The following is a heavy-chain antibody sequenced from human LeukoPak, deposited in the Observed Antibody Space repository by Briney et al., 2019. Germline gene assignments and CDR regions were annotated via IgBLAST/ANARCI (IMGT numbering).Heavy chain of an antibody. CDR2: INGDATST. J-gene: IGHJ4*02. D-gene: IGHD5-18*01. CDR1: RFMFSNYW. CDR3: ARAHVDTAMVTGLDY. V-gene: IGHV3-74*01. Sequence: GGSLRLSCAASRFMFSNYWMHWVRQAPGKGLVWVSRINGDATSTSYVDSVKGRFTISRDNAKNTLYLQMNSLRAEDTAVYYCARAHVDTAMVTGLDYWGQGTLVTVPS.